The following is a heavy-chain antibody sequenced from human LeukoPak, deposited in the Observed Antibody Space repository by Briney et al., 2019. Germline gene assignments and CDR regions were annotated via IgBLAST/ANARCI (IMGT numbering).Heavy chain of an antibody. CDR3: ATGHWELGLDF. CDR2: INPTSGGT. D-gene: IGHD1-26*01. CDR1: GYTFTDYY. J-gene: IGHJ4*02. V-gene: IGHV1-2*02. Sequence: ASVKVSCKASGYTFTDYYMHWVRQAPGQGLEWMGWINPTSGGTNYAQQFQGRVTMTRDTSISSAYIELNRLGSDDTAVYYCATGHWELGLDFRGQGTLVTVSS.